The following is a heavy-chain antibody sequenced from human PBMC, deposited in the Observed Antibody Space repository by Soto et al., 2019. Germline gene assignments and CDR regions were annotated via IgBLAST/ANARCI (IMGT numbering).Heavy chain of an antibody. CDR1: GYTFTTYD. CDR2: MDPNSGST. J-gene: IGHJ6*02. Sequence: QAQLVQSGAEVRKPGASVKVSCKASGYTFTTYDINWVRQAHGQGPEWLGWMDPNSGSTGYAQNFQGRITMTRNISRNTANMELSSLQSEDTAVYYCARERKFDFWRKGLDVWGQGTTVTVSS. V-gene: IGHV1-8*01. D-gene: IGHD3-3*01. CDR3: ARERKFDFWRKGLDV.